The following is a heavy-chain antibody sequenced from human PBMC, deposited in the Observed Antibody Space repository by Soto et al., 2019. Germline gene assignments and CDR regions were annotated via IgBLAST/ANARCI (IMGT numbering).Heavy chain of an antibody. D-gene: IGHD1-26*01. CDR1: VFTFSGSA. J-gene: IGHJ5*02. CDR3: VISTTIGWFDP. CDR2: IRSKANSYAT. Sequence: EVQLVESVGGLVQPGGSLKLSCAASVFTFSGSAMHWVRQASGKGLEWVGRIRSKANSYATAYAASVKDRFIISRDDSKNTAYLQMNRLKTEDTAVYYCVISTTIGWFDPWGQGTLVTVSS. V-gene: IGHV3-73*01.